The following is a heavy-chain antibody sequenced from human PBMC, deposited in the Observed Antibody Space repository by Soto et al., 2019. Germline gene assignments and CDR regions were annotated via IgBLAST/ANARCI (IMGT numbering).Heavy chain of an antibody. CDR2: INHSGST. J-gene: IGHJ6*02. Sequence: SETLSLTCAVYGGSFSGYYWSWIRQPPGKGLEWIGGINHSGSTNYNPSLKSRVTISVDTSKNQFSLKLSSATAADTAVYYCARLYYDFWSGYIGHYYYGMDVWGQGTTVTVSS. CDR1: GGSFSGYY. V-gene: IGHV4-34*01. CDR3: ARLYYDFWSGYIGHYYYGMDV. D-gene: IGHD3-3*01.